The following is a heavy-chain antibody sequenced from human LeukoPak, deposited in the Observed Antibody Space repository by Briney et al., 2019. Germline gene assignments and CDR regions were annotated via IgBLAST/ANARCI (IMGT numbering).Heavy chain of an antibody. V-gene: IGHV3-30*18. Sequence: GKSLRLSCAASGFNFNNYGMHWVRQAPGKGLEWVAVISDDGRNKHYPDSVKGRFTISRDISTDTLWLQMDSLRTEDTAVYYCAKGPLRGTAAAIDYWGQGTLVTVSS. J-gene: IGHJ4*02. D-gene: IGHD2-2*01. CDR3: AKGPLRGTAAAIDY. CDR2: ISDDGRNK. CDR1: GFNFNNYG.